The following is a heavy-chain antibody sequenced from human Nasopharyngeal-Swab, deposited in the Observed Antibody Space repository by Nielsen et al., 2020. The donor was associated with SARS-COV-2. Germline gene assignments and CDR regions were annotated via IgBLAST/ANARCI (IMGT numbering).Heavy chain of an antibody. CDR1: GYTFTSYY. Sequence: ASVKVSCKASGYTFTSYYMHWVRQAPGRGLEWMGIINPSGGSTSYAQKFQGRVTMTRDTSTSTVYMELSSLRSEDAAVYYCARDSGSHQDSFPSDYWGQGTLVTVSS. J-gene: IGHJ4*02. CDR2: INPSGGST. D-gene: IGHD3-10*01. V-gene: IGHV1-46*01. CDR3: ARDSGSHQDSFPSDY.